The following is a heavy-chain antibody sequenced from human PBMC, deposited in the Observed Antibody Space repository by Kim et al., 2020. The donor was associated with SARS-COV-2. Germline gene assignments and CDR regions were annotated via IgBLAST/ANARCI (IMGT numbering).Heavy chain of an antibody. D-gene: IGHD6-19*01. V-gene: IGHV3-30*18. CDR1: GFTFSSDG. J-gene: IGHJ4*02. Sequence: GGSLRLSCAASGFTFSSDGMHWVRQAPGKGLEWVAVISYDGSNKYYADSVKGRFTISRDNSKNTLYLQMNSLRAEDTAVYYCAKDSIAVAGTAKDYWGQGTLVTVSS. CDR3: AKDSIAVAGTAKDY. CDR2: ISYDGSNK.